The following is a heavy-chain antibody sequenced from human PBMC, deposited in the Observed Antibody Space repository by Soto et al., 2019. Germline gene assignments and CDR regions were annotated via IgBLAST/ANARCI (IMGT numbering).Heavy chain of an antibody. Sequence: GGSLRLSCAASGFTFSSYGMHWVHQAPGKGLEWVAVIWYDGSNKYYADSVKGRFTISRDNSKNTLYLQMNSLRAEDTAVYYCARDLYCSGGSCYNNGMDVWGQGTTVTVSS. CDR1: GFTFSSYG. D-gene: IGHD2-15*01. J-gene: IGHJ6*02. V-gene: IGHV3-33*01. CDR3: ARDLYCSGGSCYNNGMDV. CDR2: IWYDGSNK.